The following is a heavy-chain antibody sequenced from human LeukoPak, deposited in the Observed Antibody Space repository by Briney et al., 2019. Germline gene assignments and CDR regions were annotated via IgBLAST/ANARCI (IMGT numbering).Heavy chain of an antibody. J-gene: IGHJ4*02. CDR1: GFTFSSYD. CDR3: AREGYSSLHYFFDY. Sequence: GGSLRLSCAASGFTFSSYDMHWVRQATGKGLEWVSAIGTAGDTYYPGSVKGRFTISRENAKNTVSLQMNSLRAEDTAVYYCAREGYSSLHYFFDYWGQGTLVTVSS. D-gene: IGHD6-19*01. V-gene: IGHV3-13*01. CDR2: IGTAGDT.